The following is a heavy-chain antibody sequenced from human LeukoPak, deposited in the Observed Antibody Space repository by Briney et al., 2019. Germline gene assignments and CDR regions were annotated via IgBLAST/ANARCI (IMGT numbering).Heavy chain of an antibody. V-gene: IGHV4-59*01. D-gene: IGHD3-22*01. CDR1: GGSISSYY. CDR2: IYYSGNT. CDR3: ATYRSSGEFDY. J-gene: IGHJ4*02. Sequence: TSETLSLTCTVSGGSISSYYWSWVRQPPGKGLEWIGYIYYSGNTNYNPSLESRVTISVDTSKNQFSLKLSSVTAADTAVYYCATYRSSGEFDYWGQGTLVTVSS.